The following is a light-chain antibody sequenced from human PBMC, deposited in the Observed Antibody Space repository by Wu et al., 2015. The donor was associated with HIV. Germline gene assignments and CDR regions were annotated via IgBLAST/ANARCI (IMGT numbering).Light chain of an antibody. V-gene: IGKV3-11*01. J-gene: IGKJ3*01. Sequence: VLTQSPGTLSLSSGQRATLSCRASQNITKYLAWYQQRLGQPPRLLIYNTNTRASGVPARFSGSGSGTDFTLTISSLEPEDFAVYYCQHRNNWPFTFGPGTKVDLK. CDR2: NTN. CDR1: QNITKY. CDR3: QHRNNWPFT.